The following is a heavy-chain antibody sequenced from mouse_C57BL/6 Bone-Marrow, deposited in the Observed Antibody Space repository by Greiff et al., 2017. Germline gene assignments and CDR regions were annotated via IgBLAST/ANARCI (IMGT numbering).Heavy chain of an antibody. CDR2: ISYDGSN. V-gene: IGHV3-6*01. Sequence: EVQLLESGPGLVKPSQSLSLTCSVTGYSITSGYYWNWIRQFPGNKLEWMGYISYDGSNNYNPSLKNRISITRDTSKNQFFLKLNSVTTEDTATYYCARDYGSSYGFAYWGQGTLVTDSA. CDR3: ARDYGSSYGFAY. CDR1: GYSITSGYY. D-gene: IGHD1-1*01. J-gene: IGHJ3*01.